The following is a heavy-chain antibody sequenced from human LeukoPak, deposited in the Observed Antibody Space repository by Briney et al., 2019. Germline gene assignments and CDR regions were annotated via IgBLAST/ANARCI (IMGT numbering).Heavy chain of an antibody. CDR3: ARGLVEARFEYFDY. D-gene: IGHD2-15*01. CDR1: GGSISSGGYY. Sequence: PSETLSLTCTVSGGSISSGGYYWSWIRQHPGKGLEWIGYIYYSGSTYYNPSLKSRVTISVDTSKNQFSLKLSSVTAADTAVYYCARGLVEARFEYFDYWGQGTLVTVSS. CDR2: IYYSGST. J-gene: IGHJ4*02. V-gene: IGHV4-31*03.